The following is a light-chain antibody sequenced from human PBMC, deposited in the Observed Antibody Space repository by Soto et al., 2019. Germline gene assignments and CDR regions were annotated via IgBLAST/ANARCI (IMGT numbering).Light chain of an antibody. CDR1: SSNIGKKY. V-gene: IGLV1-51*01. CDR2: DNN. J-gene: IGLJ1*01. Sequence: QSVLTQPPSVSAAPGQKVTISCSGSSSNIGKKYVFWYQQVPGTAPKLLIYDNNKRPSGIPDRFSGSRSGNTASLTISGLQPEDEADYYCCLYTTATFYVFGTGTKVTVL. CDR3: CLYTTATFYV.